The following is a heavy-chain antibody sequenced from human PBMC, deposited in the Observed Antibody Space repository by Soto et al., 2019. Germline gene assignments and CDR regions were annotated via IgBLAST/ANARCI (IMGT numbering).Heavy chain of an antibody. CDR3: ARVRQQLTKYRKSWFDP. D-gene: IGHD6-13*01. CDR2: INHSGST. CDR1: GGSFSGYY. J-gene: IGHJ5*02. V-gene: IGHV4-34*01. Sequence: SETLSLTCAVYGGSFSGYYWSWIRQPPGKGLEWIGEINHSGSTNYNPSLKSRVTISVDTSKNQFSLKLSSVTAADTAVYYCARVRQQLTKYRKSWFDPWGQGTLVTV.